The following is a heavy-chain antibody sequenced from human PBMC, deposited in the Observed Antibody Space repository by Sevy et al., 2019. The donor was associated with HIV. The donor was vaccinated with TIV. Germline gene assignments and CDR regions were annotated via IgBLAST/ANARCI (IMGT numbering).Heavy chain of an antibody. V-gene: IGHV3-15*01. CDR1: GFTFSNAW. D-gene: IGHD3-10*01. Sequence: GGSLRLSCAASGFTFSNAWMNWVRQAPGKGLEWVGRIKSKTDGGTTDYAAPVKGRFTISRDDSKNTVYLQINSLKIGDTAVYYCITDPLFGGSGSQDGMDVWGQGTTVTVSS. CDR3: ITDPLFGGSGSQDGMDV. CDR2: IKSKTDGGTT. J-gene: IGHJ6*02.